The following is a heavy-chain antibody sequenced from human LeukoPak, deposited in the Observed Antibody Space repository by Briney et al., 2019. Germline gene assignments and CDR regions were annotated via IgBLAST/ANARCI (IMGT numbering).Heavy chain of an antibody. Sequence: GGSLRLSCAASGFTFSRYGMHWVRQAPGKGLEWVAVIWYDGSNKYYADSVKGRFTISRDNSKNTLYLQMNSLRAEDTAVYYCARDGVRYFDWFNWFDPWGQGTLVTVSS. V-gene: IGHV3-33*01. CDR3: ARDGVRYFDWFNWFDP. D-gene: IGHD3-9*01. CDR1: GFTFSRYG. J-gene: IGHJ5*02. CDR2: IWYDGSNK.